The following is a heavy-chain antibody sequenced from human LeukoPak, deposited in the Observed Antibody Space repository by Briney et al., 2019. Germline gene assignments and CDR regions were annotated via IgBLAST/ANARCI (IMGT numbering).Heavy chain of an antibody. J-gene: IGHJ4*02. CDR2: IKQDGSEK. Sequence: GGSLRLSCAASGFTFSSYWMSWVRQAPGKGLEWVANIKQDGSEKYYVDSVKGRFTISRDNAKNSLYPQMNSLRAEDTAVYYCAREKYNWNDDLNYFDYWGQGTLVTVSS. D-gene: IGHD1-1*01. CDR3: AREKYNWNDDLNYFDY. CDR1: GFTFSSYW. V-gene: IGHV3-7*01.